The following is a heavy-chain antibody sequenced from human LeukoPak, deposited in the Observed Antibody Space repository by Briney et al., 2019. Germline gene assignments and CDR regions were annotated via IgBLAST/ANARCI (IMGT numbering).Heavy chain of an antibody. Sequence: PGGSLRLSCAASGFTFSSYTMHWVRQAPGKGLEWVAVISYDGNTKYYADSEKGRFTISRDDSKSTLYLQMNSLRDEDTAVYYCARRVQATVLDYWGQGTLLTVSS. J-gene: IGHJ4*02. CDR3: ARRVQATVLDY. CDR1: GFTFSSYT. D-gene: IGHD2-2*01. CDR2: ISYDGNTK. V-gene: IGHV3-30-3*01.